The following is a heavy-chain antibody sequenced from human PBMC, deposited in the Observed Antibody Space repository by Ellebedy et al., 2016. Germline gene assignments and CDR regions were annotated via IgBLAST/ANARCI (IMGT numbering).Heavy chain of an antibody. J-gene: IGHJ6*02. CDR3: ASLKGESVYYGLDV. V-gene: IGHV4-59*01. CDR1: GGYISDYY. Sequence: SETLSLTXTVSGGYISDYYWSWIRQPPGKGLEWIGYIYSSGTTIYSPSLKSRVTISIDTSKNQFSLKLRSVTAADAAVYYCASLKGESVYYGLDVWGQGTTVTVSS. D-gene: IGHD2/OR15-2a*01. CDR2: IYSSGTT.